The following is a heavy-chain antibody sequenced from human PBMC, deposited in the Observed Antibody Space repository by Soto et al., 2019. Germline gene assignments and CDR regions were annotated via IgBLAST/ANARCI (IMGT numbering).Heavy chain of an antibody. D-gene: IGHD1-1*01. J-gene: IGHJ3*02. CDR2: MNPYSGNT. V-gene: IGHV1-8*01. CDR1: GYTFTSDD. Sequence: ASVKVSCKASGYTFTSDDISWVRQATGQGLEWMGWMNPYSGNTGYAQKFQDRVTMTRNISINTAYMELSSLRSDDTAVYYCARVLAGFKATCNWNGPEIWGQGTMVTVSS. CDR3: ARVLAGFKATCNWNGPEI.